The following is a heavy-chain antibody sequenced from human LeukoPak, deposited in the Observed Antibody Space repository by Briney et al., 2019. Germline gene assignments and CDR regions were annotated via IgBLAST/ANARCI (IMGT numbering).Heavy chain of an antibody. CDR2: IYSDGDT. J-gene: IGHJ4*02. Sequence: PSETLCLTCTVSGDSITSGSYYWGWMRQTTGKGLEGIGNIYSDGDTSFNPSLNSPITMSADTSKNQFSLKLNSVTAAVTAVYFCARDSGFWLYWGQGTLVSVSS. CDR3: ARDSGFWLY. D-gene: IGHD3-22*01. V-gene: IGHV4-39*07. CDR1: GDSITSGSYY.